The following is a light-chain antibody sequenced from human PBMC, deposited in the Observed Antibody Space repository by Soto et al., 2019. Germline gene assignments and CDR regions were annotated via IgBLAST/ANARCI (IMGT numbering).Light chain of an antibody. Sequence: QSALTQPASVSGSPGQSVTISCTGTSRDIGAYDYVSWYQQHPGKAPKLIIYDVSNRPSGVSNRFSGSKSGNTASLIISGLQAEDESDYYCSSYTSSITYVFGTGTQLTVL. J-gene: IGLJ1*01. CDR2: DVS. CDR3: SSYTSSITYV. CDR1: SRDIGAYDY. V-gene: IGLV2-14*01.